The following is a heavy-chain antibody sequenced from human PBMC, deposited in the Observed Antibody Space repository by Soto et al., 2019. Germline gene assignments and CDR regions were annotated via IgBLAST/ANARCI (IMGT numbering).Heavy chain of an antibody. CDR3: ARDLGGAGSY. J-gene: IGHJ4*02. CDR2: LNRDGSRT. V-gene: IGHV3-74*01. Sequence: AQLVESGGGLVQPGGSLRLSCAASGFTFSNYWMHWVRQVPGQGPVWVSRLNRDGSRTDYADSVRGRFTIFRDNARNTLYLQMNSLRAEEKAMYYCARDLGGAGSYWGQGTLVTVSS. D-gene: IGHD1-26*01. CDR1: GFTFSNYW.